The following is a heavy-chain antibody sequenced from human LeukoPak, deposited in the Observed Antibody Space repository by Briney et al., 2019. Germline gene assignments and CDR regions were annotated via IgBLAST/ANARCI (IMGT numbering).Heavy chain of an antibody. CDR1: GFTFDDYG. Sequence: PGGSLRLSCEASGFTFDDYGMSWVRQVPGKGLEWVSSIEWDGDTTGYADFVKGRLTISRDNARNSLYLQMNSLRAEDTAFYYCVRDALDGYNDFSIDYWGQGILVTVSS. CDR3: VRDALDGYNDFSIDY. D-gene: IGHD5-24*01. CDR2: IEWDGDTT. V-gene: IGHV3-20*04. J-gene: IGHJ4*02.